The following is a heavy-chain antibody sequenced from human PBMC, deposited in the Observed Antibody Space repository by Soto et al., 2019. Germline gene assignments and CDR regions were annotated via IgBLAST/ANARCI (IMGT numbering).Heavy chain of an antibody. Sequence: PSETLSLTCSVSGGTINSGDYFWSWIRQPPWKGLEWIGFTFYTGSTYYSPSLKGRASMSMDTSKKLFSLRLRSLTAADTAVYFCARVKATLYRHFNIDYWGQGTPVTVSS. CDR1: GGTINSGDYF. CDR2: TFYTGST. J-gene: IGHJ4*02. CDR3: ARVKATLYRHFNIDY. D-gene: IGHD3-3*02. V-gene: IGHV4-30-4*08.